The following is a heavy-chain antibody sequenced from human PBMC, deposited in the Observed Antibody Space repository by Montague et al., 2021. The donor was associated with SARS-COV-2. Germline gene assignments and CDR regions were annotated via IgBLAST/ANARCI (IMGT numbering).Heavy chain of an antibody. Sequence: SETLSLTCAVSGGSSTNYFYTWIRQPPPKGLERIGVITHTGNGDFNPSLTSHVLLSVAKSESQFSLKLTSVTAADTGVYYCARGTGQQLVFSYVYYGMDIWGQGTAVSVSS. CDR3: ARGTGQQLVFSYVYYGMDI. CDR1: GGSSTNYF. V-gene: IGHV4-34*01. D-gene: IGHD5-24*01. J-gene: IGHJ6*02. CDR2: ITHTGNG.